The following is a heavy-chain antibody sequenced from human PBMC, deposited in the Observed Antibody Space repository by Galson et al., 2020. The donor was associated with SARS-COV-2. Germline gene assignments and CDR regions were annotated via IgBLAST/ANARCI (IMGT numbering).Heavy chain of an antibody. D-gene: IGHD3-10*01. CDR1: GGSLSASLRGYQ. CDR3: ARLRGLTYTSFYLDL. Sequence: SETLSLTCAVSGGSLSASLRGYQWTWIRQAPGKGLEWIGDIDDSGSANYNPSLKSRVNISVFTSKIPLSKNQFSLRLTSVTAADTAVYYCARLRGLTYTSFYLDLWGQGTTVTVSS. V-gene: IGHV4-34*01. CDR2: IDDSGSA. J-gene: IGHJ6*02.